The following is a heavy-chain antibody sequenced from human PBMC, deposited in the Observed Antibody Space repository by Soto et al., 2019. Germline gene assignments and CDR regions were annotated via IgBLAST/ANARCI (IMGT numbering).Heavy chain of an antibody. CDR1: GGSVSSGSYY. V-gene: IGHV4-61*01. CDR3: ARITTIFGVVMLDGMDV. J-gene: IGHJ6*02. CDR2: IYYSGST. D-gene: IGHD3-3*01. Sequence: SETLSLTCTVSGGSVSSGSYYWSWIRQPPGKGLEWIGYIYYSGSTNYNPSLKSRVTISVDTSKNQFSLKLSSVTAADTAVYYCARITTIFGVVMLDGMDVWGQGTTVTVSS.